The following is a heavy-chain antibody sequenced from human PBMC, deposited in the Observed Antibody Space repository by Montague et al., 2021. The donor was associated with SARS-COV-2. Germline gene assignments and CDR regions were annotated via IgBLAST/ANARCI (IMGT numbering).Heavy chain of an antibody. CDR1: GGSVSNGL. J-gene: IGHJ4*02. V-gene: IGHV4-59*02. CDR2: VYYSRSS. Sequence: SETLSLTCTVSGGSVSNGLWSWIWHPPGTGPDWYGYVYYSRSSSYYPSLRGRVSIAVDTSKNQYSLSLSTVTAADTAIYYCVRDPAPSGTGTFYDYWGQGTLVAVSS. D-gene: IGHD1-1*01. CDR3: VRDPAPSGTGTFYDY.